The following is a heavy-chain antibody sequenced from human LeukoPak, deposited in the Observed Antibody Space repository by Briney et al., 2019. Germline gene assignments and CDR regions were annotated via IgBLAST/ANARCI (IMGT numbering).Heavy chain of an antibody. Sequence: GESLRISCKGSGYSFTSYWISWVRQMPGKGLEWMGRIDPSDSYTNYSPSFQGHVTISADKSISTAYLQWSSLKASDTAMYYCARLTSRVGSAHYYYYYGMDVWGQGTTVTVSS. CDR2: IDPSDSYT. D-gene: IGHD3-10*01. V-gene: IGHV5-10-1*01. CDR3: ARLTSRVGSAHYYYYYGMDV. J-gene: IGHJ6*02. CDR1: GYSFTSYW.